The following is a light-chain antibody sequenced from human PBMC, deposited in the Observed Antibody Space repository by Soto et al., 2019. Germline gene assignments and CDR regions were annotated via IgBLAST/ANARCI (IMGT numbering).Light chain of an antibody. CDR3: QQSYSHTLT. Sequence: DIQMTQSPSTLSASLRDRATITCRASQSITNYLTWYQQKQGKAPKLLIYAASSLESGVPSRFSGSVSGTDFTLTISSLQNEDFATYYCQQSYSHTLTFGQGTKVDIK. J-gene: IGKJ1*01. CDR1: QSITNY. CDR2: AAS. V-gene: IGKV1-39*01.